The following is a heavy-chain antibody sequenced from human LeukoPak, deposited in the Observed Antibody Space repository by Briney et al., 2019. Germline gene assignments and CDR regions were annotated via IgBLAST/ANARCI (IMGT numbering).Heavy chain of an antibody. J-gene: IGHJ4*02. CDR1: GFTLSSYA. CDR3: AKQGFGC. Sequence: GGSLRLSCTASGFTLSSYAMSWVRQAPGEGLEWVSTISGSADNTNHAEAVKGRFTISRDNSKNTMYLQMNSLRAEDTAVYYCAKQGFGCWGQGTLVTVSS. CDR2: ISGSADNT. V-gene: IGHV3-23*01.